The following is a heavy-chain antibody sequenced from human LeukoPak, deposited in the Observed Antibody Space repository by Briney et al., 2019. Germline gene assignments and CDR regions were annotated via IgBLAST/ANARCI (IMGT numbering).Heavy chain of an antibody. CDR1: GGSISSYY. CDR3: ARSARSGSYYYYYMGV. D-gene: IGHD1-26*01. V-gene: IGHV4-4*07. J-gene: IGHJ6*03. Sequence: SETLSLTCTVSGGSISSYYWSWIRQPAGKGLEWIGRIYTSGSTNYNPSLKSRVTMSVDTSKNQFSLKLSSVTAADTAVYYCARSARSGSYYYYYMGVWGKGTTVTISS. CDR2: IYTSGST.